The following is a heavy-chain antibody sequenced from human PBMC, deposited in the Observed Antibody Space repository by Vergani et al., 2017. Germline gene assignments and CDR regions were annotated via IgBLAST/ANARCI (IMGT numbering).Heavy chain of an antibody. Sequence: QLQLHKSGPGLVKPSETLSLTCTLSGGSISSSSHFWGWLRQTPGKGLEWIGSIYYSGSTYYNPSLKSRVSISVDTSKNQFSLKLSSVTAADSAVNYCARHDSGHYDSSYYGLDVWGQGTTVTVSS. J-gene: IGHJ6*02. D-gene: IGHD3-16*01. CDR2: IYYSGST. CDR3: ARHDSGHYDSSYYGLDV. V-gene: IGHV4-39*01. CDR1: GGSISSSSHF.